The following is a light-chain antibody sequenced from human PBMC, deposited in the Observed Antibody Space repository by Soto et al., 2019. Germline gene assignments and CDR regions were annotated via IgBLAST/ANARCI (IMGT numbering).Light chain of an antibody. CDR3: FSHRGGDSHV. CDR2: EVT. Sequence: SALTQPASVSGSPGQSITVSCAGTSADVGAYHYVSWYQHHPGKAPKLMIYEVTDRPSGVSDRFSGSKSGSTASLTISGLQAEDEADYYCFSHRGGDSHVFGTGTKVTVL. J-gene: IGLJ1*01. CDR1: SADVGAYHY. V-gene: IGLV2-14*01.